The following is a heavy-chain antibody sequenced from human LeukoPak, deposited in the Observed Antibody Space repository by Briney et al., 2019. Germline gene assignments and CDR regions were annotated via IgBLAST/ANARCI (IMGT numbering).Heavy chain of an antibody. CDR1: GGSISSSSYY. D-gene: IGHD6-6*01. J-gene: IGHJ5*02. V-gene: IGHV4-39*01. CDR3: ARQALDPASIAAPDWFDP. Sequence: SETLSLTCTVSGGSISSSSYYWGWIRQPPGKGLEWIGSIYYSGSTHYNPSLKSRVTISVDTSKNQFSLKLSSVTAADTAVYYCARQALDPASIAAPDWFDPWGQGTLVTVSP. CDR2: IYYSGST.